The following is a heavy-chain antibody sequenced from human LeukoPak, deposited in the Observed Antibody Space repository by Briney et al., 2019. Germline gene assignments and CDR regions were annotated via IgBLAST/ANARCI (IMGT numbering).Heavy chain of an antibody. D-gene: IGHD3-9*01. CDR1: GGSISSYY. CDR3: ARVRGYDILTGYAFDI. J-gene: IGHJ3*02. CDR2: IYYSGST. Sequence: PSETLSLTCTVSGGSISSYYWSWIRQPLGKGLEWIGHIYYSGSTNYNPSLKSRVTIPVDTSRNQFSLKLSSVTAADTAVYYCARVRGYDILTGYAFDIWGQGTMVTVSS. V-gene: IGHV4-59*01.